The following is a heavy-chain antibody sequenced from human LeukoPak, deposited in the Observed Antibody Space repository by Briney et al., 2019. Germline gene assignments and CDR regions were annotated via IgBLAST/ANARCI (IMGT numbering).Heavy chain of an antibody. CDR3: ARCTKYTTGWCNWFDP. Sequence: PGGSLRLSCAASGFTFRNHAMNWVRQTPGKGLERVSSISTDGVNTYYADSVKGRFTISRDTSKDTLYLQMNSLSAGDTAVYYCARCTKYTTGWCNWFDPWGQGTLVTVSS. J-gene: IGHJ5*02. CDR1: GFTFRNHA. D-gene: IGHD6-19*01. V-gene: IGHV3-23*01. CDR2: ISTDGVNT.